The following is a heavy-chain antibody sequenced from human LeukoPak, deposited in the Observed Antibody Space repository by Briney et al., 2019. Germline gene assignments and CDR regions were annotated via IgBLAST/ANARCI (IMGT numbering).Heavy chain of an antibody. J-gene: IGHJ6*03. Sequence: ASVKVSCKASGYTFTSYGISWVRQAPGQGLEWMGWISAYNGNTNYAQKLQGRVTMTTDTSTSTAYMELRSLRSDDTAVYYCASVVVPAAMSYYYYYYMDVWGKGTTVTVSS. D-gene: IGHD2-2*01. CDR1: GYTFTSYG. V-gene: IGHV1-18*01. CDR2: ISAYNGNT. CDR3: ASVVVPAAMSYYYYYYMDV.